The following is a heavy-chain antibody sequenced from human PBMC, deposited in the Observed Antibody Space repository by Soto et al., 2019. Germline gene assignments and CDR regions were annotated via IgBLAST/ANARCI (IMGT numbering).Heavy chain of an antibody. V-gene: IGHV4-30-4*01. D-gene: IGHD6-19*01. CDR2: IYYSGST. Sequence: SETLSLTCTVSGGSISSGDYYWSWIRQPPGKGLEWIGYIYYSGSTYYNPSLKSRVTISVDTSKNQFSLKLSSVTAADTAVYYCASPGYSSGGSAFDIWGQGTMVTVSS. CDR3: ASPGYSSGGSAFDI. J-gene: IGHJ3*02. CDR1: GGSISSGDYY.